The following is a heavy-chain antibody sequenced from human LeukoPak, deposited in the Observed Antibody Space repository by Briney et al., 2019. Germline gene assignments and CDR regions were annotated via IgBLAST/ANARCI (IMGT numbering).Heavy chain of an antibody. Sequence: GGSLRLSCAASGFTFGSYGMHWVRQAPGKGPEWVAVIWYDGSNIYYADSVKGRFTISRDNSKNTLFLQMNSLRAEYTAVYYCARGYDKPDYWGQGTLVTVSS. CDR3: ARGYDKPDY. D-gene: IGHD3-3*01. CDR2: IWYDGSNI. J-gene: IGHJ4*01. CDR1: GFTFGSYG. V-gene: IGHV3-33*01.